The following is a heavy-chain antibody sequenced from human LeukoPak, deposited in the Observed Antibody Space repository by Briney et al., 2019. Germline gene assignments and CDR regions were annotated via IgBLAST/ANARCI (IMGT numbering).Heavy chain of an antibody. D-gene: IGHD6-13*01. CDR2: IYYSGST. Sequence: SETLSLTCTVSGGSISSSSYYWGWIRQPPGKGLEWIGSIYYSGSTYYNPSLKSRVTISVDTSKNQFSLKLSSVTAADTAVYYCARYLSSSSCSFDYWGQGTLVTVSS. V-gene: IGHV4-39*01. J-gene: IGHJ4*02. CDR1: GGSISSSSYY. CDR3: ARYLSSSSCSFDY.